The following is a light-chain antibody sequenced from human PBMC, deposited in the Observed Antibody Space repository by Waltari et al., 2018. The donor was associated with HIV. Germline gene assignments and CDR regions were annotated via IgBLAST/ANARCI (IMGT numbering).Light chain of an antibody. Sequence: EIVLTQSPGTLSLAPGENATPSCRASQSVSSSYLAWYQQKPGQAPRLLIYGASSRATGIPDRFSGSGSGTDFTLTISRLEPEDFAVYYCQQYGSSPLTFGGGTKVEIK. CDR2: GAS. CDR1: QSVSSSY. V-gene: IGKV3-20*01. CDR3: QQYGSSPLT. J-gene: IGKJ4*01.